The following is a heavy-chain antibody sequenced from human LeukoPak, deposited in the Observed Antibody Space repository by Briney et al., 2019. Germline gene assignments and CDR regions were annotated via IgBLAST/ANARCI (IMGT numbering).Heavy chain of an antibody. D-gene: IGHD3-22*01. V-gene: IGHV4-61*02. Sequence: SETLSLTCTVSGGSISSGSYYWSWIRQPAGKGLEWIGRIYTSGSTNYNPSLKSRVTISVDTSKNQFSLKLSSVTAANNAVYYCERETTMIVVVITDAFDIWGQGTMVTVSS. CDR1: GGSISSGSYY. CDR2: IYTSGST. CDR3: ERETTMIVVVITDAFDI. J-gene: IGHJ3*02.